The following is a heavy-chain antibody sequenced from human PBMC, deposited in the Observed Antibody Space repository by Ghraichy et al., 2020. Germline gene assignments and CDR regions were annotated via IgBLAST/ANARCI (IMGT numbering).Heavy chain of an antibody. CDR2: VYDSGTT. J-gene: IGHJ4*02. CDR1: GGSISGYY. Sequence: SQTLSLTCTVSGGSISGYYWNWVRQPAGKELEWLGRVYDSGTTNYNPSLKSRVTMSLDASKKQFYMQLTSVSAADPAVYFCARGYFGEPLDYWGQGSLVTVSS. D-gene: IGHD3-10*01. V-gene: IGHV4-4*07. CDR3: ARGYFGEPLDY.